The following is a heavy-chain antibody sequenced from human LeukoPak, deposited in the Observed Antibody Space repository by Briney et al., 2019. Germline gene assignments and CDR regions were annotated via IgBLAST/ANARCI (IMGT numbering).Heavy chain of an antibody. CDR1: GDSVSSNSAA. CDR3: ARETEYYDILTGLFDY. J-gene: IGHJ4*02. CDR2: TYYRSKWYN. Sequence: PQTLSLTCAMSGDSVSSNSAAWNWIRQSPSSGLEWLGRTYYRSKWYNDYAVSVKSRITINPDTSKNQFSLQLNSVTPEDTAVYYCARETEYYDILTGLFDYWGQGTLVTVSS. V-gene: IGHV6-1*01. D-gene: IGHD3-9*01.